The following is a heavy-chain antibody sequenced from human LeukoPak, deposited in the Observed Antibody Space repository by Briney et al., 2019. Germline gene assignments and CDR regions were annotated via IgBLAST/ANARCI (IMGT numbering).Heavy chain of an antibody. V-gene: IGHV3-73*01. Sequence: PGGSLRLSCAASGFTFSGSAMHWVRQASGKGLEWVGRIRSKANSYATAYAASVKGRFTTSRDDSKNTAYLQMNSLKTEDTAVYYCTSRGGNFYFDYWGQGTLVAVSS. D-gene: IGHD3-16*01. CDR3: TSRGGNFYFDY. CDR1: GFTFSGSA. CDR2: IRSKANSYAT. J-gene: IGHJ4*02.